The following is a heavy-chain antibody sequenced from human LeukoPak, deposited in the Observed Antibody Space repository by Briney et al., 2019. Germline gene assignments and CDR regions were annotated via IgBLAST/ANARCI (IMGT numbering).Heavy chain of an antibody. J-gene: IGHJ4*02. CDR3: ARDDYGDGPPKCDY. V-gene: IGHV3-21*01. D-gene: IGHD4-17*01. CDR2: ISSSSSYI. CDR1: GFTFSSYS. Sequence: GGSLRLSCAASGFTFSSYSMNWVRQAPGKGLEWVSSISSSSSYIYYADSVKGRFTISRDNAKNSLYLQMNSLRAEDTAVYYCARDDYGDGPPKCDYWGQGTLVTVSS.